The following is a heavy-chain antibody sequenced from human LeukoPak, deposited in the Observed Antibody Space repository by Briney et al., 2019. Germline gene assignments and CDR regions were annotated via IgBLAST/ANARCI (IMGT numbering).Heavy chain of an antibody. Sequence: SQTLSLTCVISGDSVSSNSAAWNWIRQSPSRGLEWLGRTYYRSKWYNDYGVSVESRISINPDTSKNQFSLQLNSVTPEDTAVYYCARVSTTSNWFDPWGQGTLVTVSS. D-gene: IGHD1-14*01. J-gene: IGHJ5*02. CDR2: TYYRSKWYN. CDR1: GDSVSSNSAA. CDR3: ARVSTTSNWFDP. V-gene: IGHV6-1*01.